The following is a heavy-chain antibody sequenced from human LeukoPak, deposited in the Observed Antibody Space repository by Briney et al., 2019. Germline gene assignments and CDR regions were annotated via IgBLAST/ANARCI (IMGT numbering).Heavy chain of an antibody. D-gene: IGHD3-22*01. V-gene: IGHV1-18*01. J-gene: IGHJ4*02. CDR3: AIVSYYDSSGYFPH. CDR2: ISAYNGNT. CDR1: GGTFSSYG. Sequence: ASVKVSCKASGGTFSSYGISWVRQAPGQGLEWMGWISAYNGNTNYAQKLQGRVTMTTDTSTSTAYMELRSLRSDDTAVYYCAIVSYYDSSGYFPHWGQGTLVTVSS.